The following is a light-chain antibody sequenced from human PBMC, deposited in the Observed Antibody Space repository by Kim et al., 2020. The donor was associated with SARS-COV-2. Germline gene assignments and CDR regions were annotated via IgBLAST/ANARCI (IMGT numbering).Light chain of an antibody. Sequence: ELTQPPSASGTPGQRVTISCSGSSSNIGSNYVYWYQQLPGTAPKLLIYSNNQRPSGVPDRFSGSKSGTSASLAISGLRSEDEADYYCAAWDDSLSALYVFGTGTKATVL. J-gene: IGLJ1*01. V-gene: IGLV1-47*02. CDR2: SNN. CDR1: SSNIGSNY. CDR3: AAWDDSLSALYV.